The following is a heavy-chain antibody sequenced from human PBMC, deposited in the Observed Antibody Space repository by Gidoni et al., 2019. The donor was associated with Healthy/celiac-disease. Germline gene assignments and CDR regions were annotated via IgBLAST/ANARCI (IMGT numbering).Heavy chain of an antibody. D-gene: IGHD3-9*01. CDR1: GFTFSSYA. J-gene: IGHJ4*02. Sequence: EVQLLESGGGLVQPGGSLRLSCAASGFTFSSYAMSWVRQAPGKGLEWVSAISGSGGSTYYADSVKGRFTISRDNSKNTLYLQMNSLRAEDTAVYYCAKTASHYDILTGSIGYWGQGTLVTVSS. V-gene: IGHV3-23*01. CDR2: ISGSGGST. CDR3: AKTASHYDILTGSIGY.